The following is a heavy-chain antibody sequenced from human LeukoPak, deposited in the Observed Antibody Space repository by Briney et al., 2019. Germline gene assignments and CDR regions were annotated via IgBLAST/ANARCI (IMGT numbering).Heavy chain of an antibody. D-gene: IGHD2-2*01. J-gene: IGHJ4*02. V-gene: IGHV4-59*01. Sequence: SETLSLTCTVSGDSISSYYWTWIRQPPGKTLEWIAYVSYRGSTNYNPSLKSRVTISVGTSKNLFPLELSSVTAADTAVYYCARLRTYCTTTTCYESFDSWGQGTLVTVSS. CDR1: GDSISSYY. CDR2: VSYRGST. CDR3: ARLRTYCTTTTCYESFDS.